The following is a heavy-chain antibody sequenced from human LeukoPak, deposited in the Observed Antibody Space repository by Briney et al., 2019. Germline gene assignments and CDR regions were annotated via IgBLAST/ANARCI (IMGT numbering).Heavy chain of an antibody. Sequence: PGGSLRLSCAASGFTFSVYGMHWVRQAPGEGLEWVAFIRYDGSDKYYADSVKGRFTISRDNSKNTLYLQMNSLRAEDTAVYYCAKEGSGNSPYFDYWGQGTLVTVSS. J-gene: IGHJ4*02. V-gene: IGHV3-30*02. D-gene: IGHD4-23*01. CDR2: IRYDGSDK. CDR1: GFTFSVYG. CDR3: AKEGSGNSPYFDY.